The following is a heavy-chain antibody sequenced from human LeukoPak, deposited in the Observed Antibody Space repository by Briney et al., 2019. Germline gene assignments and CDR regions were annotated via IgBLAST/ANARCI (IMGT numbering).Heavy chain of an antibody. V-gene: IGHV1-18*01. CDR2: ISAYNGNT. Sequence: ASVKVSCKASGYTFTSYGISWVRQAPGQGLEWMGWISAYNGNTNYAQKLQGRVTMTTDTSTSTAYMELRSLRSDGTAVYCCARDRGGSGPPDAFDIWGQGTMVTVSS. D-gene: IGHD3-10*01. CDR1: GYTFTSYG. J-gene: IGHJ3*02. CDR3: ARDRGGSGPPDAFDI.